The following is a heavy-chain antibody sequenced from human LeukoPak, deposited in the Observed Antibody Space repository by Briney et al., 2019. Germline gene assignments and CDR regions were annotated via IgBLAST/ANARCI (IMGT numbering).Heavy chain of an antibody. V-gene: IGHV4-4*02. CDR3: AREAATGYYYDSSGEGGPDY. J-gene: IGHJ4*02. CDR1: GGSISNSNW. D-gene: IGHD3-22*01. Sequence: PSETLSLTCTVSGGSISNSNWWSWVRQSPEKGLEWIGEIHHSGTTNYNPSLKSRVTISLDKSKNQFSLKLSSVTAADTAVYYCAREAATGYYYDSSGEGGPDYWGQGTLVTVSS. CDR2: IHHSGTT.